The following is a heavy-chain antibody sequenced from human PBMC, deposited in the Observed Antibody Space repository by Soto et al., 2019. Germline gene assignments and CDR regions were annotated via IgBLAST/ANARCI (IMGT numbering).Heavy chain of an antibody. V-gene: IGHV3-23*01. Sequence: TGGSLRLSCAASGFTFSSYAMNWVRQAPGKGLEWVSVISGSGGSTYYADSVKGRFTISRDNSKNTLFLQMNSLRAEDTAVCYCAARAYSDSGDYYYYYFDYWGQGTLVTVSS. CDR1: GFTFSSYA. D-gene: IGHD3-22*01. CDR3: AARAYSDSGDYYYYYFDY. J-gene: IGHJ4*02. CDR2: ISGSGGST.